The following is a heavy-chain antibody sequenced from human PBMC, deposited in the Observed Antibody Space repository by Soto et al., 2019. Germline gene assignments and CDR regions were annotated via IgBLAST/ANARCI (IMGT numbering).Heavy chain of an antibody. CDR1: GHIFTDYY. CDR2: INSNSGGT. D-gene: IGHD2-8*02. J-gene: IGHJ4*02. V-gene: IGHV1-2*02. CDR3: TRDPRTILEVLAPPPFEY. Sequence: ASVKVSCKASGHIFTDYYIHWVRQAPGQGLEWMGWINSNSGGTNYAEKFQGRVTMTRDTSISTANMELSGLTYDDTAVYYCTRDPRTILEVLAPPPFEYCGQGSPVTVSS.